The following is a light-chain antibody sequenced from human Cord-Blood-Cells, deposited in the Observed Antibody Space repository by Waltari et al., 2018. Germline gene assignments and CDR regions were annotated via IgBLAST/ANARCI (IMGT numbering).Light chain of an antibody. J-gene: IGKJ4*01. CDR1: QSISSW. CDR2: DAS. Sequence: DIQMTQSPSTLSASVGDRVTITCRPSQSISSWLAWYQQKPGKAPKLLIYDASSLESGVPSRFSGSGSGTEFTLTISSLQPDDFATYYCQQYNSYPIFGGGTKVEIK. CDR3: QQYNSYPI. V-gene: IGKV1-5*01.